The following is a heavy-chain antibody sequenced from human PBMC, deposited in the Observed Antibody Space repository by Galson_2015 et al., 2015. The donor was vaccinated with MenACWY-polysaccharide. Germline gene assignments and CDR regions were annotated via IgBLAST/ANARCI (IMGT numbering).Heavy chain of an antibody. Sequence: TLSLTCTVSGDSITSGGYFWSWIRQHPGKGLEWIASISFDGGTYYNPSLKSRVIISLDTPNNQPNNQFSLKLNSVTAADTAVYYCARGGRAVSDGNWFDPWGQGTLVTVSS. CDR2: ISFDGGT. CDR3: ARGGRAVSDGNWFDP. J-gene: IGHJ5*02. V-gene: IGHV4-31*03. CDR1: GDSITSGGYF. D-gene: IGHD3-16*01.